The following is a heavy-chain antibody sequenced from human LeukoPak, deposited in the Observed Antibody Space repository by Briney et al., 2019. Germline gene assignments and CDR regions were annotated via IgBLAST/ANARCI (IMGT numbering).Heavy chain of an antibody. D-gene: IGHD1-26*01. CDR3: ARVGLGGNYYYYGMDV. J-gene: IGHJ6*02. Sequence: ASVKVSCKASGYTFTTYGISWVRQAPGQGLEWMGWISAYNGNTNYAQKLQGRVIMTTDTSTSTAYMELRSLRSDDTAVYYCARVGLGGNYYYYGMDVWGQGTTVTVSS. V-gene: IGHV1-18*01. CDR2: ISAYNGNT. CDR1: GYTFTTYG.